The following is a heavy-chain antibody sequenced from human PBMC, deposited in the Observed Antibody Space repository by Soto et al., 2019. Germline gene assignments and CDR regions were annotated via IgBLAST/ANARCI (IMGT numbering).Heavy chain of an antibody. CDR2: ISYDGSNK. CDR3: AKVKLQQLVHGTFDY. J-gene: IGHJ4*02. CDR1: GFTFSSYG. Sequence: GGSLRLSCAASGFTFSSYGMHWVRQAPGKGLEWVAVISYDGSNKYYADSVKGRFTISRDNSKNTLYLQMNSLRAEDTAVYYCAKVKLQQLVHGTFDYWGQGTLVTVSS. V-gene: IGHV3-30*18. D-gene: IGHD6-13*01.